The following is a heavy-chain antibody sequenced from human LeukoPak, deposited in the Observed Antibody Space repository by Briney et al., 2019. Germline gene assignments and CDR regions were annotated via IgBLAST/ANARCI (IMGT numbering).Heavy chain of an antibody. CDR1: GYTFTSYY. J-gene: IGHJ3*02. Sequence: GASVKVSCKASGYTFTSYYMHWVRQAPGQGLEWMGIINPSGGSTSYAQKFQGRVTMTRDMSTSTVYMELSSLRSEDTAVYYCARDRGGVTTVTTGSFNAFDIWGQGTMVTVSS. D-gene: IGHD4-17*01. CDR3: ARDRGGVTTVTTGSFNAFDI. V-gene: IGHV1-46*01. CDR2: INPSGGST.